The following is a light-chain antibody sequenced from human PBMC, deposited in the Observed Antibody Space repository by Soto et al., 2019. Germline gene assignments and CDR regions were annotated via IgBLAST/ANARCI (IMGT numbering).Light chain of an antibody. CDR2: WAS. Sequence: DIVMTQSPDSLAVSLGERATINCKSSQSVLYSSNNKNYLAWYQQKPGQPPQLLIYWASTRESGVPDRFSGSGSGTDFTLTIRSLQAEDVAVYYCQRYYSTPYTFGQGTKLEI. J-gene: IGKJ2*01. CDR1: QSVLYSSNNKNY. CDR3: QRYYSTPYT. V-gene: IGKV4-1*01.